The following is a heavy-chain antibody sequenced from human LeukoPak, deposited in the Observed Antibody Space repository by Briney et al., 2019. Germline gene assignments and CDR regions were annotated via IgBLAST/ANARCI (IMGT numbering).Heavy chain of an antibody. CDR2: ISAYNGDT. V-gene: IGHV1-18*01. J-gene: IGHJ5*02. D-gene: IGHD6-6*01. Sequence: ASVKVSCKASGYAFTTYGINWVRQAPGQGLEWMGWISAYNGDTNYAQNVQGRVTMSTDTSTSTAYMELRSLRSDDTAVYYCARDLIAARPGWFDTWGQGNLVTVSS. CDR1: GYAFTTYG. CDR3: ARDLIAARPGWFDT.